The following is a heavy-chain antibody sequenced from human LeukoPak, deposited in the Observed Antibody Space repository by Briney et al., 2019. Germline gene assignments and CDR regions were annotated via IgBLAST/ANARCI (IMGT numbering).Heavy chain of an antibody. Sequence: SETLSLTCTVSGGSISSYYWGWIRQPPGKGLEWIGSIYYSGSTYYNPSLKSRVTISVDTSKNQFSLKLSSVTAADTAVYYCARLTIDYYDSSGCFDYWGQGTLVTVSS. J-gene: IGHJ4*02. D-gene: IGHD3-22*01. CDR1: GGSISSYY. CDR3: ARLTIDYYDSSGCFDY. CDR2: IYYSGST. V-gene: IGHV4-39*01.